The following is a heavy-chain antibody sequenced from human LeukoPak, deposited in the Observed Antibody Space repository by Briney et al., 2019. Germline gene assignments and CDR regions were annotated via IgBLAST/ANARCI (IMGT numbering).Heavy chain of an antibody. CDR3: AKAVNFDWSLDY. V-gene: IGHV3-23*01. CDR2: ISGSADST. D-gene: IGHD3-9*01. CDR1: AFTFSSYA. J-gene: IGHJ4*02. Sequence: PGGSLRLSCAASAFTFSSYAMSWVRQAPGKGLEWVSAISGSADSTYYADSVKGRFTISRDNSKNTLYLQMNSLRAEDTAVYYCAKAVNFDWSLDYRGQGTLVTVPS.